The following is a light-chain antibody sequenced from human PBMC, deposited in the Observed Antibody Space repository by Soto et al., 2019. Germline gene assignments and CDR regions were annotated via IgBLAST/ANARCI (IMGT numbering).Light chain of an antibody. CDR2: GAS. J-gene: IGKJ4*01. CDR1: QSVSSN. V-gene: IGKV3-15*01. CDR3: QQYTNWPLT. Sequence: EIVMTQSPATLSVSPGKRATLSCRASQSVSSNLAWYQQKPGQAPRLLVYGASTRATGIPARFSGSGSGTEFTLTISSLQSEDFAVYYCQQYTNWPLTFGGGAKVEIK.